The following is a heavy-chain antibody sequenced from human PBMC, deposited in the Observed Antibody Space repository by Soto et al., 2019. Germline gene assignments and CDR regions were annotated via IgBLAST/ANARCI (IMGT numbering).Heavy chain of an antibody. J-gene: IGHJ4*02. CDR2: IYYSGST. CDR1: GGSISSYY. CDR3: TRALEGYSYSYDS. D-gene: IGHD5-18*01. Sequence: SETLSLTCTVSGGSISSYYWSWIRQPPGKGLEWIGYIYYSGSTNYNPSLKSRVTISVDTSKNQFSLQLSSVTAADTAVYYCTRALEGYSYSYDSWGQGTLVTVSS. V-gene: IGHV4-59*01.